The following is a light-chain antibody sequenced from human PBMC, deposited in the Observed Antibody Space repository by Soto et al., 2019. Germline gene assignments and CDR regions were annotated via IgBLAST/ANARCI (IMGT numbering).Light chain of an antibody. CDR1: SSDVGGQKL. J-gene: IGLJ3*02. V-gene: IGLV2-23*01. Sequence: QSALTQPASVSGSPGQSITISCTGTSSDVGGQKLVSWYQQHPGKAPKVLLYEGSERPSGVSDRFSGSKSGNTASLTISGLHAEDEAHYYCCSYAGSTPWVFGGGTQLTVL. CDR3: CSYAGSTPWV. CDR2: EGS.